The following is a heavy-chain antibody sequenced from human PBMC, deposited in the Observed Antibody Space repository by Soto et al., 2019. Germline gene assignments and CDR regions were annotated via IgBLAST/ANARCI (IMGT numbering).Heavy chain of an antibody. Sequence: GGSLRLSCAASGFTFSSYAMSWVRQAPGKGLEWVSAISGSGGSTYYADSVKGRFTISRDNSKNTLYLQMNSLRAEDTAVYYCARESSQGWLQHSEVNWFDPWGQGTLVTVSS. CDR3: ARESSQGWLQHSEVNWFDP. J-gene: IGHJ5*02. D-gene: IGHD5-12*01. CDR1: GFTFSSYA. V-gene: IGHV3-23*01. CDR2: ISGSGGST.